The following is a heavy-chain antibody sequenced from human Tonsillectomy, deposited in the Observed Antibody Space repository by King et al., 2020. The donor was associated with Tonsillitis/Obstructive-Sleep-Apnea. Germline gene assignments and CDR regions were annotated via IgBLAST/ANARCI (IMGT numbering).Heavy chain of an antibody. CDR1: GFPFSSYA. J-gene: IGHJ6*02. Sequence: VQLVESGGGVVQPGRSLRLSCAASGFPFSSYAMHWVRQAPGKGLEWVAVISYDENYKYYADSMKGRFTISRDNSRNTLYLQMDSLGAEDTAVYYCATEPRNTDDGHDGMGVWGQGTTVTVSS. D-gene: IGHD1-14*01. CDR3: ATEPRNTDDGHDGMGV. V-gene: IGHV3-30*04. CDR2: ISYDENYK.